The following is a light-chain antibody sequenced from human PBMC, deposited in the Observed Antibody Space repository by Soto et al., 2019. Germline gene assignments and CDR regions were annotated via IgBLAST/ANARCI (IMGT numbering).Light chain of an antibody. CDR3: CSYAGSPPYV. J-gene: IGLJ1*01. CDR2: DVS. V-gene: IGLV2-11*01. CDR1: SSDVGGYTY. Sequence: QSALIQPRSVSGSPGQAVTISCTGTSSDVGGYTYVSWYQQHPGKAPKFRVYDVSNRPSGVPDRFSGSKSGNTASLTISWLQAEDPADYYCCSYAGSPPYVFGTGTKLTVL.